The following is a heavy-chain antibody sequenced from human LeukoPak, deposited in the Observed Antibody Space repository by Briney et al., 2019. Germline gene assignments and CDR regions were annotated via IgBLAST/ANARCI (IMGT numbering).Heavy chain of an antibody. V-gene: IGHV3-11*05. Sequence: GGSLRLSCAASGFTFSDYYMSWIRQAPGKGLEWVSYISSSSIYTNSADSVKGRFSISRDNAKNSLYLQMNSLRAEDTAVYYCARVLGSYTFDYWGQGTLVTVSS. CDR2: ISSSSIYT. CDR3: ARVLGSYTFDY. CDR1: GFTFSDYY. J-gene: IGHJ4*02. D-gene: IGHD3-10*01.